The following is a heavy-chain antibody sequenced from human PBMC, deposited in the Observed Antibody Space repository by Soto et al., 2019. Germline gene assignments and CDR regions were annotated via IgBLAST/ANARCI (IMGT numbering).Heavy chain of an antibody. D-gene: IGHD2-15*01. CDR2: ISGSGAGT. Sequence: EVQLLESGGGLVQPGGSLRLSCAASGFTFSNYAMSWVRQAPGKGLVWVSAISGSGAGTYFADSAKGRFTISRDNSKTTLHLYMTSLRAEDSAVYYCAKRGRGNPDSWGQGTLVTVSS. CDR3: AKRGRGNPDS. CDR1: GFTFSNYA. J-gene: IGHJ5*02. V-gene: IGHV3-23*01.